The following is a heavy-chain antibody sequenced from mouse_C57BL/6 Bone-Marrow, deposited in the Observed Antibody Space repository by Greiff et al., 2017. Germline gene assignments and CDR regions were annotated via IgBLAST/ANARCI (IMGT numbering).Heavy chain of an antibody. J-gene: IGHJ1*03. Sequence: EVKLVESGGGLVQPGGSLSLSCAASGFTFTDYYMSWVRQPPGKALEWLGFMRNKANGYTTEYSASVKGRFTISRDNSQSILYLQVNALRAEESATYYCASYIYYGRYWYFDVWGTGTTVTVSS. CDR1: GFTFTDYY. V-gene: IGHV7-3*01. D-gene: IGHD1-2*01. CDR3: ASYIYYGRYWYFDV. CDR2: MRNKANGYTT.